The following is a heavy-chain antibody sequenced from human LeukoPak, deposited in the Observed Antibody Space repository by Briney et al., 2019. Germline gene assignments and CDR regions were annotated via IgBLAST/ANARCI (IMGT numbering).Heavy chain of an antibody. CDR1: GGSISSSSYY. D-gene: IGHD3-10*01. CDR2: IYYSGST. V-gene: IGHV4-39*01. Sequence: SETLSLTCTVSGGSISSSSYYWGWIRQPPGKGLEWIGSIYYSGSTYYNPSLKSRVTISVDTSKNQFSLKLSSVTAADPAVYYCARMKYYYGSGSPYWFDPWGQGTLVTVSS. J-gene: IGHJ5*02. CDR3: ARMKYYYGSGSPYWFDP.